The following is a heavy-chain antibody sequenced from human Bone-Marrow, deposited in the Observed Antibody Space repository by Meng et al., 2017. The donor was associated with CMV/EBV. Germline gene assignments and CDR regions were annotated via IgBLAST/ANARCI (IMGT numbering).Heavy chain of an antibody. CDR1: GFTFSSYS. V-gene: IGHV3-21*01. Sequence: GGSLRLSCAASGFTFSSYSMNWVRQAPGKGLEWVSSISSSSSYIYYADSVKGRFTISKDNTKNSLFLQMHSLIAEDTAVYYCSRLGGSARYYYYYGMDVWGQGTMVTVSS. J-gene: IGHJ6*02. CDR3: SRLGGSARYYYYYGMDV. D-gene: IGHD6-25*01. CDR2: ISSSSSYI.